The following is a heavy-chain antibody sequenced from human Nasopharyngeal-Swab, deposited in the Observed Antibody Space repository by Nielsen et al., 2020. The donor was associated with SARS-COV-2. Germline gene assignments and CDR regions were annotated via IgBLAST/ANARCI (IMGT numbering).Heavy chain of an antibody. J-gene: IGHJ6*03. V-gene: IGHV4-34*01. D-gene: IGHD1-26*01. Sequence: SETLSLTCAVYGGSFSGYYWSWIRQPPGKGLEWIGEINHSGSTNYNPSLKSRVTISVETSKNQFSLKLSSVTAADTAVYYCARGELLNSYYYYYMDVWGKGTTVTVSS. CDR3: ARGELLNSYYYYYMDV. CDR1: GGSFSGYY. CDR2: INHSGST.